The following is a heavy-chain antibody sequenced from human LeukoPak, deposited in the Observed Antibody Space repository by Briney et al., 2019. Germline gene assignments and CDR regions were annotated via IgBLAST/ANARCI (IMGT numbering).Heavy chain of an antibody. CDR3: SRGRNCDDGDY. V-gene: IGHV3-74*01. CDR1: GFTFNTYW. J-gene: IGHJ4*02. D-gene: IGHD1-1*01. CDR2: INSDGSIV. Sequence: QPGGSLRLSCAASGFTFNTYWMYWVRQSPGKGLVWVSHINSDGSIVNYGDSVKGRFTISRDNAKNTLYLQMNSLRADDMALYFCSRGRNCDDGDYWGQGTLVTVSS.